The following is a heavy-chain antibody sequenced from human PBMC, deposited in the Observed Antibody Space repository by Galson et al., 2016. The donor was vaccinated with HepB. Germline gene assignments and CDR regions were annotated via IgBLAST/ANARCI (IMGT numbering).Heavy chain of an antibody. CDR1: GYTFTSYG. J-gene: IGHJ5*01. V-gene: IGHV1-18*04. CDR2: ISGYNGYT. CDR3: ARSGDGNWFES. D-gene: IGHD2-21*02. Sequence: SVKVSCKASGYTFTSYGIGWVRQAPGQGPEWMGWISGYNGYTDPAQKLQGRVTMNPDPSTSTAYMALSILRSDDTAVYFWARSGDGNWFESWGQGTLVTVSS.